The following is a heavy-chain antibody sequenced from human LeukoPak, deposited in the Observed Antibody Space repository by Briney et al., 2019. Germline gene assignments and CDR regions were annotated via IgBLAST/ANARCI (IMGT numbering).Heavy chain of an antibody. Sequence: GASVKVSCKASGGTFSNFGISWLRQAPGRGPEWMGGIIPMFGTATYGQKFQGRVTITADESTAYMELTSLRSEDTAVYYCARDSEGDGDYVSYFDYWGEGTLVSVS. D-gene: IGHD4-17*01. J-gene: IGHJ4*02. CDR1: GGTFSNFG. V-gene: IGHV1-69*13. CDR2: IIPMFGTA. CDR3: ARDSEGDGDYVSYFDY.